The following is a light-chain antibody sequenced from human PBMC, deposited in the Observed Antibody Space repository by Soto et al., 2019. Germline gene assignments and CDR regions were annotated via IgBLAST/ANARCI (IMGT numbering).Light chain of an antibody. Sequence: DIQMTQSPSSVSASVVDRVTITCRATQDISTWLAWYQQKPGKAPKLLIYAASNLQSGVPSRFSGSGSGTDFTLTISSLQPEDFTTYYCQQANSFPWTFGQGTKVDIK. J-gene: IGKJ1*01. CDR3: QQANSFPWT. CDR1: QDISTW. CDR2: AAS. V-gene: IGKV1-12*01.